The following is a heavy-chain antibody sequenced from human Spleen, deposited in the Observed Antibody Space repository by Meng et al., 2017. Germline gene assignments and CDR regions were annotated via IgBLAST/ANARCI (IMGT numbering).Heavy chain of an antibody. CDR2: IIPIFGTA. J-gene: IGHJ4*02. CDR3: ARGRCSSSWYSAY. V-gene: IGHV1-69*13. CDR1: GGTFSSYA. D-gene: IGHD6-13*01. Sequence: SSVKVPCKASGGTFSSYAISWVRQAPGQGHEWRGGIIPIFGTANYAQKFQGRVTITADASTSTAYMGLSSLRSEDTAVYYCARGRCSSSWYSAYWGQGTLVTVSS.